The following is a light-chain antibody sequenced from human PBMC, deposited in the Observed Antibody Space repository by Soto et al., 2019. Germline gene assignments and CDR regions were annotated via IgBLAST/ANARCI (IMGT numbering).Light chain of an antibody. Sequence: EIVLTQSPATLSFSVGERSTLACRASQSVSSYLAWYQQKPGQAPRLLIYDASNRATGIPARFSGSGSGTDFTLTISSLEPEDFAVYYCQQRSNWQITFGQGTRLEIK. V-gene: IGKV3-11*01. J-gene: IGKJ5*01. CDR2: DAS. CDR3: QQRSNWQIT. CDR1: QSVSSY.